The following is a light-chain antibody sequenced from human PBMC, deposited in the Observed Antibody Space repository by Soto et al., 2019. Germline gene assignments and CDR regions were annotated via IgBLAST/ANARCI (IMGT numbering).Light chain of an antibody. J-gene: IGKJ1*01. CDR2: DAS. CDR1: QSVYTY. Sequence: EVVLTQSPATASVSPGERATLSCSASQSVYTYLAWYQQKPGQAPRLLIFDASKRATGIPARFSGTGSGTDFTLTISSLEPEDVAVYYCQQYGSSSWTFGQGTKVDI. V-gene: IGKV3-11*01. CDR3: QQYGSSSWT.